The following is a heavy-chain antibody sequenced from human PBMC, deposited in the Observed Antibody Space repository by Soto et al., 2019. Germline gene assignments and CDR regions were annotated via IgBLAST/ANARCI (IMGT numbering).Heavy chain of an antibody. CDR3: ARWNYAFDL. CDR1: GLTFSIYR. J-gene: IGHJ2*01. CDR2: INQDGSQK. Sequence: EVQVVESGGGLVQPGGSLRLSCEASGLTFSIYRMTWVRRAPGKGLECVANINQDGSQKDYVDSVTGRFTVSRDNAKNSLYLQMNTLRAEDTAVYYCARWNYAFDLLGRGTLVTVSS. D-gene: IGHD1-7*01. V-gene: IGHV3-7*01.